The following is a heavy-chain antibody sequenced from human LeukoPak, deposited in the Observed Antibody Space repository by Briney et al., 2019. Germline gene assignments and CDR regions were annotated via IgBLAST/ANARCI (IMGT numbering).Heavy chain of an antibody. D-gene: IGHD5-18*01. CDR2: ISGSGGST. V-gene: IGHV3-23*01. CDR1: GFTFSSYA. J-gene: IGHJ4*02. CDR3: AKGRVYSYGLFDY. Sequence: PGGSLRLSCAASGFTFSSYAMSWVRQAPGKWLEWVSAISGSGGSTYYADSVKGRFTISRDNSKNTLYLQMNSLRAEDTAVYYCAKGRVYSYGLFDYWGQGTLVTVSS.